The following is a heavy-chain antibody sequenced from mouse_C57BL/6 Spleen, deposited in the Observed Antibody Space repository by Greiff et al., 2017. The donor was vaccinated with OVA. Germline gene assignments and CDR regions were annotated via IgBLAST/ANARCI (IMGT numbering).Heavy chain of an antibody. CDR1: GFTFSSYA. J-gene: IGHJ4*01. Sequence: EVQLQESGGGLVKPGGSLKLSCAASGFTFSSYAMSWVRQTPEKRLEWVATISDGGSYTYYPDNVKGRFTISRDNAKNNLYLQMSHLKSEDTAMYYCARDKGLYSNYVENAMDYWGQGTSVTVSS. V-gene: IGHV5-4*01. CDR3: ARDKGLYSNYVENAMDY. D-gene: IGHD2-5*01. CDR2: ISDGGSYT.